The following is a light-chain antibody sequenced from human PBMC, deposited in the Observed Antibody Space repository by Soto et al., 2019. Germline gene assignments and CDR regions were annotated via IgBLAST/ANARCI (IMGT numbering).Light chain of an antibody. J-gene: IGKJ1*01. V-gene: IGKV1-5*03. Sequence: DIQMTQSPSTLSASVGDRVTITCRASQSLSSCLAWYQQKPGKAPKLLIYKASSLQSGVPSRFSGSGSETEFTLTISSLQPGDFATYYCQQYNNYPWTFGQGTKVEIK. CDR1: QSLSSC. CDR2: KAS. CDR3: QQYNNYPWT.